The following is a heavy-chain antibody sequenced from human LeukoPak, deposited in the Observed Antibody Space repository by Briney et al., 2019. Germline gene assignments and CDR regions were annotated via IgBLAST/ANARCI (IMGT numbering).Heavy chain of an antibody. CDR2: IDGGGTNT. CDR3: AKDQGYSGSYEPSLGI. V-gene: IGHV3-23*01. Sequence: SGGSLRLSCAASGFTFKRYHMSWVRQAPGKGLDWVSSIDGGGTNTYYADSVKGRFTISRDNSKNTLYLQMNSLRAEDTAVYYCAKDQGYSGSYEPSLGIWGQGTMVTVSS. J-gene: IGHJ3*02. CDR1: GFTFKRYH. D-gene: IGHD1-26*01.